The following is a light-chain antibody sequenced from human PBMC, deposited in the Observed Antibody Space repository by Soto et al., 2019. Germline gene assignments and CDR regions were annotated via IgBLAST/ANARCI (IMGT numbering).Light chain of an antibody. Sequence: DIQMTQSPSSLSASVGDRVTITCRASQGMMDYVAWFQQKQGKAPKLLIYAASTLQSGVPSRFSGSGSGTDFTLTISSLQPEDVATYYCQKYNTAPQTFGQGTKVEIK. CDR3: QKYNTAPQT. CDR1: QGMMDY. V-gene: IGKV1-27*01. J-gene: IGKJ1*01. CDR2: AAS.